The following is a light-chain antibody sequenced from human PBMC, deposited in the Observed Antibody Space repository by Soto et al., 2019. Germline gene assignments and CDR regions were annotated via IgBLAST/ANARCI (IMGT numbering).Light chain of an antibody. CDR3: QQRSNWPST. CDR2: DAS. CDR1: QSVSSY. V-gene: IGKV3-11*01. Sequence: EIMLTQSPATLSLSPGERATLSCRASQSVSSYLAWYQQKPGQAPRLLIYDASNRATGIPARFSGSGSGTDFTLTISRLEPEDFAVYCCQQRSNWPSTFGQGTRLEIK. J-gene: IGKJ5*01.